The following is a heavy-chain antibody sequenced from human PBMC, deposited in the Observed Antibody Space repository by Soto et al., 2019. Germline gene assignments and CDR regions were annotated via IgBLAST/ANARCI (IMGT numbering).Heavy chain of an antibody. J-gene: IGHJ4*02. D-gene: IGHD3-9*01. Sequence: GGSLRLSCAASGFTFSIYSMNWVRQAPGKGLEWVSSISSSSSYIYYADSVKGRFTISRDNAKNSLYLQMNSLRAEDTAVYYCARGIRYFDWLSPFDYWGPGTLVTVSS. V-gene: IGHV3-21*01. CDR1: GFTFSIYS. CDR3: ARGIRYFDWLSPFDY. CDR2: ISSSSSYI.